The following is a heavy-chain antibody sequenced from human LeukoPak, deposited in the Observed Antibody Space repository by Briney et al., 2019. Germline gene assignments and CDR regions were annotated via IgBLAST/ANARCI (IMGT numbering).Heavy chain of an antibody. V-gene: IGHV3-74*01. D-gene: IGHD2-15*01. Sequence: GGSLRLSCVASGFSLSGYWMYWVRQAPGKGLMYISRNNGDGSTTNYADVVKGRFTMSRDNVKNTLYLQMNSLRVEDTAAYYCARDPRNVGLAPWGQGTLVTVSS. J-gene: IGHJ5*02. CDR1: GFSLSGYW. CDR2: NNGDGSTT. CDR3: ARDPRNVGLAP.